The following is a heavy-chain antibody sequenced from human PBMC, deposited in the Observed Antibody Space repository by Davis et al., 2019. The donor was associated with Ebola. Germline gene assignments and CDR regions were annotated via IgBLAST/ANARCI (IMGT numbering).Heavy chain of an antibody. CDR3: ARGSARRYSSSPEFDF. CDR1: GGSFSGYY. Sequence: PSETLSLTCAVYGGSFSGYYWSWIRQPPGKGLEWIGEINHRGSTNYNLSLKSRVTISVDTSKNQFSLKVNSVIAADTAMYYCARGSARRYSSSPEFDFWGRGTLVTVSS. CDR2: INHRGST. D-gene: IGHD6-6*01. V-gene: IGHV4-34*01. J-gene: IGHJ4*02.